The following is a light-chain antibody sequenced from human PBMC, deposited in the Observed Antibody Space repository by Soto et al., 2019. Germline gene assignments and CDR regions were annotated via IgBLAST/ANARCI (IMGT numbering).Light chain of an antibody. CDR1: SSDVGSYNR. CDR3: SSSTSSSTLV. Sequence: QSVLTQPPSVSGSPGQSVSISCTGTSSDVGSYNRVSWYQQPPGTAPKLMIYEVSNRPSGVPDRFSGSKSGNTASLTISGLQADDEADYYCSSSTSSSTLVFGGGTKLTVL. CDR2: EVS. J-gene: IGLJ2*01. V-gene: IGLV2-18*02.